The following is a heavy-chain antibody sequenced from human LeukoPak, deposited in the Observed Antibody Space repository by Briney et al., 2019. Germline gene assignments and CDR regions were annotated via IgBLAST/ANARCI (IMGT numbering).Heavy chain of an antibody. Sequence: GGSLRLSCAASGFTVSSNYMSWVRQAPGKGLEWVSGIYSGGSTYYSDSVKGRCTISRDNCKNPLYLQMNSLRAEDTAVYYCARPDYGDYVENWGQGTLVTVSS. D-gene: IGHD4-17*01. CDR1: GFTVSSNY. V-gene: IGHV3-66*04. CDR2: IYSGGST. CDR3: ARPDYGDYVEN. J-gene: IGHJ4*02.